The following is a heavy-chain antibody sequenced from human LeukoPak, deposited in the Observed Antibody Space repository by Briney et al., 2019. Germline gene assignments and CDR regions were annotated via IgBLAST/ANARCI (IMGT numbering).Heavy chain of an antibody. CDR1: GGSISSTTYC. J-gene: IGHJ1*01. V-gene: IGHV4-39*02. CDR2: IYYSGTT. Sequence: PSETLSLTCTVSGGSISSTTYCWGWIRQPPGKGLEWIATIYYSGTTYYNPSLKSRVTISVDTSKNQFSLELSSLTAADTAVYYCARGPTLKYFHHWGQGTLVSVSS. CDR3: ARGPTLKYFHH.